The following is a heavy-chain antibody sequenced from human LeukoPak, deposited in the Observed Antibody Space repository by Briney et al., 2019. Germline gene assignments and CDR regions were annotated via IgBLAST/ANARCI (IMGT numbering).Heavy chain of an antibody. CDR2: IYSGGST. CDR1: GFTVSSNY. Sequence: PGGSLRLSCAASGFTVSSNYMSWVRQAPGKGLEWVSVIYSGGSTYYADSVKGRFTISRDNSKNTLYLQMNSLRAEDTAVYYCARGSPPLYYYYMDVWGKGTTVTVSS. J-gene: IGHJ6*03. CDR3: ARGSPPLYYYYMDV. V-gene: IGHV3-53*01.